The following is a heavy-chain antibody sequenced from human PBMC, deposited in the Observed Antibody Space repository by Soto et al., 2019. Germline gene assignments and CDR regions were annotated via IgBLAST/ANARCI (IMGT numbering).Heavy chain of an antibody. CDR3: ARDRDSAYFDY. J-gene: IGHJ4*02. Sequence: GASVKVSCKASGGTFSSYAISWVRQAPGQGLEWMGRIIPILGIANYAQKFQGRVTITADKSTSTAYMELSSLRSDDTAFYYCARDRDSAYFDYWGQGTLVTVSS. V-gene: IGHV1-69*04. CDR2: IIPILGIA. CDR1: GGTFSSYA.